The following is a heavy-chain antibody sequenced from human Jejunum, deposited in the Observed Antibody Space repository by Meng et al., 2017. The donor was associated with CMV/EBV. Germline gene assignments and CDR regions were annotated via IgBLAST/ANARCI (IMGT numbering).Heavy chain of an antibody. Sequence: CAVSGVTVSTNYMSWVRQAPGKGLEWVSVIYPDGTTYYADSVKGRFTISRDNFKNMLYLQMNSLRAEDTALYYCARDSTSPGRWGSWGQGTLVTVSS. CDR1: GVTVSTNY. CDR2: IYPDGTT. CDR3: ARDSTSPGRWGS. D-gene: IGHD1-26*01. V-gene: IGHV3-53*01. J-gene: IGHJ5*02.